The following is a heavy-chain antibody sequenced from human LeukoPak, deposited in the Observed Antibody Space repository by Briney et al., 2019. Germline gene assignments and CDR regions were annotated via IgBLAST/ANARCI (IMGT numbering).Heavy chain of an antibody. CDR2: INPNSGGT. D-gene: IGHD5-24*01. V-gene: IGHV1-2*02. CDR1: ASTSTAYY. Sequence: ASVKVSCKASASTSTAYYMPWVRQAPGQGLELMGWINPNSGGTNYAQKFQRRVTMTRDTSISTAYMELSRLRSDDTAVYYCARFKDGYNVWGQGTLVTVSS. J-gene: IGHJ4*02. CDR3: ARFKDGYNV.